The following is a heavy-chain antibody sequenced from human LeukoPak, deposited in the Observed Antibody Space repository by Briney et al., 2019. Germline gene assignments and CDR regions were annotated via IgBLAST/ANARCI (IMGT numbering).Heavy chain of an antibody. CDR3: ARAYFYSNYAIDY. V-gene: IGHV3-11*04. J-gene: IGHJ4*02. CDR1: GFTFSDYY. CDR2: ISSSGSTI. Sequence: GGSLRLSCAASGFTFSDYYMSWIRQGPGKGLEWVSYISSSGSTIYYADSVKGRFTISRDNAKNSLYLQMNSLRAEDTAVYYCARAYFYSNYAIDYWGQGTLVTVSS. D-gene: IGHD4-11*01.